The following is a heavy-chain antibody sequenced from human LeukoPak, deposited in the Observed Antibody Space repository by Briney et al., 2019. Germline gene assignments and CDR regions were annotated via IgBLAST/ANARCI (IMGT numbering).Heavy chain of an antibody. V-gene: IGHV1-69*13. Sequence: SVKVSCKASGYTFTSYDISWVRQAPGQGLEWMGGIIPIFGTANYAQKFQGRVTITADESTSTAYMELSSLRSEDTAVYYCARRADFWSGYYYYYYYMDVWGKGTTVTVSS. CDR1: GYTFTSYD. CDR3: ARRADFWSGYYYYYYYMDV. D-gene: IGHD3-3*01. J-gene: IGHJ6*03. CDR2: IIPIFGTA.